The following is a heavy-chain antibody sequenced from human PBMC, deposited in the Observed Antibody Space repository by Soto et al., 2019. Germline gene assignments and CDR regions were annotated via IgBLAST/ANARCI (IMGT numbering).Heavy chain of an antibody. CDR2: INPNSGGT. Sequence: SEKDACKASGYPLTSYYMHLVRQAPGQGLEWMGWINPNSGGTKYAQKFQGRVTMTRDTSISTAYMDVRRLRSDYTAVYYCARNRILTGVGLNLFDPWGQGTLVTVSS. CDR1: GYPLTSYY. D-gene: IGHD3-9*01. V-gene: IGHV1-2*02. CDR3: ARNRILTGVGLNLFDP. J-gene: IGHJ5*02.